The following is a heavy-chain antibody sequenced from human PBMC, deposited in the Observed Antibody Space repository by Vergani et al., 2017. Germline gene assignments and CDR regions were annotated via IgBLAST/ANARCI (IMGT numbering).Heavy chain of an antibody. CDR3: ARAGDIVLMVYDNTNYGMDV. CDR2: IWYDGSNK. V-gene: IGHV3-33*01. Sequence: QVQLVESGGGVVQPGRSLRLSCAASGFIFSSYGMHWVRQAPGKGLEWVAVIWYDGSNKYYADSVKGRFTISRDNSKNTLYLQMNSLRAEDTAVYYCARAGDIVLMVYDNTNYGMDVWGQGTTVTVSS. D-gene: IGHD2-8*01. J-gene: IGHJ6*02. CDR1: GFIFSSYG.